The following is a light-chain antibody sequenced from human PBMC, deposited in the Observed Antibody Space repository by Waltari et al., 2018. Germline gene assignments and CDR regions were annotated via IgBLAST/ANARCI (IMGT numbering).Light chain of an antibody. CDR2: CAS. V-gene: IGKV3-20*01. CDR1: QSVTSSN. J-gene: IGKJ1*01. CDR3: QQYGTSPSWT. Sequence: EIVLTQSPGTLSLSPGERATLSCRASQSVTSSNLAGYQQKPGQAPRVLSYCASTRATGIPDRSSCSGSGTDFTRTISRLEPEDFAVYYCQQYGTSPSWTFGQGTKVEIK.